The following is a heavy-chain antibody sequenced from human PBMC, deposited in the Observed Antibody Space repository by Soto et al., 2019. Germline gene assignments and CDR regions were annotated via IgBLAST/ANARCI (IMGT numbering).Heavy chain of an antibody. Sequence: QVQLQESGPGLVKPSETLSLTCTVSGGSISSYYWSWIRQPPGKGLEWIGYIYYSGSTNYNPSLKSRVTISVDTSKNQFSLKLSSVPAADTAVYYCARRSGYSFDYWGQGTLVTVSS. CDR1: GGSISSYY. J-gene: IGHJ4*02. CDR2: IYYSGST. CDR3: ARRSGYSFDY. D-gene: IGHD1-1*01. V-gene: IGHV4-59*08.